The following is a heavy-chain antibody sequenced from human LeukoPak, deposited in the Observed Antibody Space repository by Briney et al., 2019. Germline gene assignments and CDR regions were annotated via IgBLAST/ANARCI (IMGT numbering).Heavy chain of an antibody. V-gene: IGHV4-34*01. CDR2: INHSGST. J-gene: IGHJ6*02. CDR3: ARWFHCSGGSCNSSPHRTATYGMDV. D-gene: IGHD2-15*01. CDR1: GGSFSGYY. Sequence: PSETLSLTCAVYGGSFSGYYWSWIRQPPGKGLEWIGEINHSGSTNYNPSLKSRVTISVDTSKNQFSLKLSSVTAADTAVYYCARWFHCSGGSCNSSPHRTATYGMDVWGQGTTVTVSS.